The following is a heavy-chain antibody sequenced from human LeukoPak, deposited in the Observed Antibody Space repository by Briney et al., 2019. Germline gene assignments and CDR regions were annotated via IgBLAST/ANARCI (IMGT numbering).Heavy chain of an antibody. CDR1: GFIFSNAW. CDR2: IKSKTDGGTT. Sequence: GGSLRLSCAASGFIFSNAWMSWVRQAPGKGLEWVGRIKSKTDGGTTDYAAPVKGRFTISRDDSKNTLYLQVESLKTEDTAVYYCTTGGASRYCSSTTCRPPTLGQGTLVTVSS. D-gene: IGHD2-2*01. J-gene: IGHJ5*02. V-gene: IGHV3-15*01. CDR3: TTGGASRYCSSTTCRPPT.